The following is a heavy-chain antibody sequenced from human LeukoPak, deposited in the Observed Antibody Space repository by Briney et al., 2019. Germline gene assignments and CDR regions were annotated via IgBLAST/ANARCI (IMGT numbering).Heavy chain of an antibody. Sequence: GGSLRLSCAASGFTFSNAWMSWVRQAPGKGLVCVSRINTDGSSRSYADSVKGRFTISRDNAKNTLYLQMNSLRAEDTAIYYCTRASAGLSYLDLWGRGTLVTVSS. V-gene: IGHV3-74*01. CDR3: TRASAGLSYLDL. J-gene: IGHJ2*01. CDR2: INTDGSSR. D-gene: IGHD3/OR15-3a*01. CDR1: GFTFSNAW.